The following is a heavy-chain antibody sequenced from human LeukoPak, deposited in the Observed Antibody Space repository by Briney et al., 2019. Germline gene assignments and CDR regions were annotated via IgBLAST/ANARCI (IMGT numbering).Heavy chain of an antibody. D-gene: IGHD3-3*02. J-gene: IGHJ6*02. V-gene: IGHV3-53*01. CDR1: EFTVSSNY. Sequence: PGGSLRLSCAASEFTVSSNYMSWVRQAPGKGLEWVSGLYSGGSTDYADSVKGRFTISRDSSKNTLYLQMNSLRAEDTAVYYCARVSSSFYYGLDVWGQGTTVTVFS. CDR2: LYSGGST. CDR3: ARVSSSFYYGLDV.